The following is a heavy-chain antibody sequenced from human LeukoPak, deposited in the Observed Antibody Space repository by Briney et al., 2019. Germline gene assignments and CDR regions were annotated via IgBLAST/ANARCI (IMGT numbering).Heavy chain of an antibody. CDR2: ISSSSSYI. J-gene: IGHJ4*02. D-gene: IGHD5-24*01. CDR1: GFTFSSYS. Sequence: GGSLRLSCAASGFTFSSYSMNWVRQAPGKGLEWVSSISSSSSYIYYADSAKGRFTISRDNAKNSLYLQMNSLRAEDTAVYYCARAGDGYTFFYWGQGTLVTVSS. CDR3: ARAGDGYTFFY. V-gene: IGHV3-21*01.